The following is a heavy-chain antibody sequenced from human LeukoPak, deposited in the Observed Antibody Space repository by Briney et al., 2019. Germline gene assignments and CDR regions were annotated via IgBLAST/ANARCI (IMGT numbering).Heavy chain of an antibody. D-gene: IGHD3-10*01. J-gene: IGHJ6*04. Sequence: PGGSLRLSCAASGFTFSSYAMSWIRQPPGKGLEWIGYIYYSGSTNYNPSLKSRVTISVDTSKNQFSLKLSSVTAADTAVYYCARYTMVRGLDVWGKGTTVTISS. CDR1: GFTFSSYA. CDR2: IYYSGST. V-gene: IGHV4-59*01. CDR3: ARYTMVRGLDV.